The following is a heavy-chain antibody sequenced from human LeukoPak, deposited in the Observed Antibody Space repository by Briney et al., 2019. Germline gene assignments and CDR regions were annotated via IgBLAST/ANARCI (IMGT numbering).Heavy chain of an antibody. CDR3: AKDYSGTYFRGADH. CDR2: ITGNGGTA. Sequence: GGSLRLSCAASGFTFSSYAMSWVRQAPGKGLEWVSTITGNGGTAFYADSVKGRFTISRDNSKNTLYLQMNSLRAEDTAVYYCAKDYSGTYFRGADHWGQGTLVTVSS. D-gene: IGHD1-26*01. CDR1: GFTFSSYA. J-gene: IGHJ4*02. V-gene: IGHV3-23*01.